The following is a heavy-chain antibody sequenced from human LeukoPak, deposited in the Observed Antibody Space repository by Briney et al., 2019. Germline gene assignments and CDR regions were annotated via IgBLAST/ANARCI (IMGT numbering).Heavy chain of an antibody. V-gene: IGHV3-30*04. J-gene: IGHJ4*02. CDR1: GFTFSSYA. CDR3: VRGRYYYDTSGYLDH. Sequence: QSGGSLRLSCVASGFTFSSYAMHWVRQGPGRGLDWVALISYVGENEYYADSVRGRFTISRDNAKNTLYLRMSSLRAEDTALYYCVRGRYYYDTSGYLDHWGQGTLLTVSS. D-gene: IGHD3-16*01. CDR2: ISYVGENE.